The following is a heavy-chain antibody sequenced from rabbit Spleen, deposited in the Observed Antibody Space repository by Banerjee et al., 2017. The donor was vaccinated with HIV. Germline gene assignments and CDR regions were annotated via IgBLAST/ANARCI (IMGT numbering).Heavy chain of an antibody. J-gene: IGHJ6*01. CDR1: GFSFSNKAV. V-gene: IGHV1S45*01. Sequence: QEQLVESGGGLVKPEGSLKLSCTASGFSFSNKAVMCWVRQAPGKGLEWIACINVITGKALYASWAKGRFTFSKASSTTVTLQMSSLTAADTATYFSAREDVGGSVSLWGPGTLVTVS. CDR2: INVITGKA. CDR3: AREDVGGSVSL. D-gene: IGHD1-1*01.